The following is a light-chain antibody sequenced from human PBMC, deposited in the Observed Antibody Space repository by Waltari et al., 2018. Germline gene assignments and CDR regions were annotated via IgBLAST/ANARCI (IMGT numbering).Light chain of an antibody. CDR3: QQRGTWPPT. CDR2: AAS. Sequence: DIQMTQSPSSLSASVGDRVTITCRASQSISSYLNWYQQKPGKAPKLLIYAASSLQSGVPSRFSGSGSGTDFTLTISSLQPEDFAVYFCQQRGTWPPTFGQGTKVEIK. J-gene: IGKJ1*01. V-gene: IGKV1-39*01. CDR1: QSISSY.